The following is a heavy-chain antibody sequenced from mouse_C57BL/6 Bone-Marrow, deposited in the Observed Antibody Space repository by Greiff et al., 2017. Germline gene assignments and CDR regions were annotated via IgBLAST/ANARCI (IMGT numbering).Heavy chain of an antibody. V-gene: IGHV1-50*01. CDR2: IDPSDSYT. CDR1: GYTFTSYW. Sequence: QVQLQQPGAELVKPGASVKLSCKASGYTFTSYWMQWVKQRPGQGLEWIGEIDPSDSYTNYNQKFKGKATLTVDTSSGTAYMQLSSLTSVDSAVYYCAYYGRRPYYAMDYWGQGTSVTVSS. D-gene: IGHD1-1*01. J-gene: IGHJ4*01. CDR3: AYYGRRPYYAMDY.